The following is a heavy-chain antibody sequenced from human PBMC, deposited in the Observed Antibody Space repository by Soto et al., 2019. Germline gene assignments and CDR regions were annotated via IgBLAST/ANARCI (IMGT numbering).Heavy chain of an antibody. CDR3: ATRHLQYCSGGTCNPFDF. D-gene: IGHD2-15*01. J-gene: IGHJ4*02. V-gene: IGHV4-59*12. Sequence: SETLSLTCTVSGGSISNYYWSWIRQPPGKGLEWIGYIYYSGGTDYNPSLKSRVTISVDTSKNQFSLKLSSVTAEDTAIYYCATRHLQYCSGGTCNPFDFWGQGTLVTVSS. CDR1: GGSISNYY. CDR2: IYYSGGT.